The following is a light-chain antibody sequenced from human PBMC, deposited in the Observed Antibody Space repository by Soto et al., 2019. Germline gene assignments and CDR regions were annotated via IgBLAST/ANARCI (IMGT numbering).Light chain of an antibody. J-gene: IGLJ2*01. CDR2: GNN. CDR3: AAWDGSLNNVL. V-gene: IGLV1-44*01. CDR1: GSSIGTNT. Sequence: QSALTQPPSASGTPGQRATISCSGSGSSIGTNTVNWYRQLPGTAPKLLIYGNNQRPSGVPDRFSGSKSGTSASLAISGLQSEDEADYYCAAWDGSLNNVLFGGGTKVTVL.